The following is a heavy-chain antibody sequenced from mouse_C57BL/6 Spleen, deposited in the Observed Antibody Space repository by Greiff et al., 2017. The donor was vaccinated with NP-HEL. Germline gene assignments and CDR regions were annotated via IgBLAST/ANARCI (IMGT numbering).Heavy chain of an antibody. D-gene: IGHD3-2*02. CDR2: INPYNGGT. Sequence: EVQLQQSGPVLVKPGASVKMSCKASGYTFTDYYMNWVKQSHGKSLEWIGVINPYNGGTSYNQKFKGKATLTVDKSSSTAYMELNSLTSEDSAVYYCASSAKEGYYFDYWGQSTTLTVSS. CDR3: ASSAKEGYYFDY. J-gene: IGHJ2*01. V-gene: IGHV1-19*01. CDR1: GYTFTDYY.